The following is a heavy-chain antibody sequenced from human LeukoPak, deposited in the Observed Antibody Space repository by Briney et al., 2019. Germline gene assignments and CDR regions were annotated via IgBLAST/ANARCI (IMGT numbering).Heavy chain of an antibody. Sequence: SETLSLTCAVYGGSFSGYYWSWIRQPPGKGLEWIGEINHSGSTNYNPSLKSRVTMSVDTSKNQFSLKLTSVTAADTAVYYCARGSGSYSPWGQGTLVTVSS. CDR1: GGSFSGYY. J-gene: IGHJ5*02. V-gene: IGHV4-34*01. CDR3: ARGSGSYSP. CDR2: INHSGST. D-gene: IGHD1-26*01.